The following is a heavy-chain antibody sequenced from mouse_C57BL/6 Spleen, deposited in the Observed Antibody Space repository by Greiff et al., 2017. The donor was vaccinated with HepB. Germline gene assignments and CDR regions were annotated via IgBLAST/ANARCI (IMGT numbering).Heavy chain of an antibody. J-gene: IGHJ2*01. Sequence: EVKLLESGPGMVKPSQSLSLTCTVTGYSITSGYDWHWIRHFPGNKLVLMGYISYSGSTNYNPSLKSRISITHDTSKNHFFLKLNSVTTEDTATYYCARGTGTGYYFDYWGQGTTLTVSS. CDR3: ARGTGTGYYFDY. CDR1: GYSITSGYD. D-gene: IGHD4-1*01. V-gene: IGHV3-1*01. CDR2: ISYSGST.